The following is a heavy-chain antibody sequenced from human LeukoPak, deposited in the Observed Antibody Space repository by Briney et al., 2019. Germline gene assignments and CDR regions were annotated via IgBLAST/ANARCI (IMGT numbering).Heavy chain of an antibody. CDR3: ANVPVWWTQSRRTFSDY. Sequence: GGSLRLSCAASGFTVSSNYMSWVRQAPGKGLEWVSVIYSGGSTYYADSVKGRFTISRDNSKNTLYLQMNSLRAEDTAVYYCANVPVWWTQSRRTFSDYWGQGTLVTVSS. D-gene: IGHD1-26*01. V-gene: IGHV3-66*01. CDR2: IYSGGST. CDR1: GFTVSSNY. J-gene: IGHJ4*02.